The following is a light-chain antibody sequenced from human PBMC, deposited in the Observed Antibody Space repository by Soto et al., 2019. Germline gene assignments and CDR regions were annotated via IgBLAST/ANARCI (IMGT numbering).Light chain of an antibody. V-gene: IGKV3-20*01. CDR3: QQYGSSPFT. J-gene: IGKJ3*01. Sequence: EVVMTQSPVNLSVSPGERATLSCRASQSVSSSYLAWYQQKPGQAPRLLIYGASSRATGIPDRFSGSGSGTDFTLTISRLEPEDFAVYYCQQYGSSPFTFGPGTKVDIK. CDR1: QSVSSSY. CDR2: GAS.